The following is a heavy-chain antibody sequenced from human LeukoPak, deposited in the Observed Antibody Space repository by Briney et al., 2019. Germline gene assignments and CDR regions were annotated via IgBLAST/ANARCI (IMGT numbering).Heavy chain of an antibody. V-gene: IGHV4-34*01. J-gene: IGHJ4*02. Sequence: SETLSLTCTVSGGSISSYYWSCIRQPPGKGLEWIGEINHSGSTNYNPSLKSRVTISVDTSKNQFSLKLSSVTAADTAVYYCAREMYDFWSGYSNLYYFDYWGQGTLVTVSS. CDR1: GGSISSYY. D-gene: IGHD3-3*01. CDR2: INHSGST. CDR3: AREMYDFWSGYSNLYYFDY.